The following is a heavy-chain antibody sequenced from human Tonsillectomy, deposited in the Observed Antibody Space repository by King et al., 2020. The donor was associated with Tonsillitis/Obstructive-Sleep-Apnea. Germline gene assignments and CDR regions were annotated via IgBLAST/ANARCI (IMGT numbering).Heavy chain of an antibody. CDR2: IIPIFGTA. CDR3: ARGGSTIFGVVISWFDP. CDR1: GGTFSSYA. V-gene: IGHV1-69*01. J-gene: IGHJ5*02. Sequence: VQLVESGAEVKKPRSSVKVSCKASGGTFSSYAISWVRQAPGQGLEWMGGIIPIFGTANYAQKFQGRVTITADESTSTAYMELSSLRSEDTAVYYCARGGSTIFGVVISWFDPWGQGTLVTVSS. D-gene: IGHD3-3*01.